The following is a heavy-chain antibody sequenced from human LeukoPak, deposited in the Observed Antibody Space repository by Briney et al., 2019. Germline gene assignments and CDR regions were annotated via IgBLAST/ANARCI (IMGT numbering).Heavy chain of an antibody. D-gene: IGHD3-10*01. Sequence: GGSLRLSCAASGFTFSSNWMHWVRQGPGKGLVWFSRINPDGSGTSHADSVKGRFTISRDNAKNTLYLQMNSLRAEDTAVYYCARDSGSGSYSEYWGLGTLVTVSS. V-gene: IGHV3-74*01. CDR2: INPDGSGT. CDR1: GFTFSSNW. J-gene: IGHJ4*02. CDR3: ARDSGSGSYSEY.